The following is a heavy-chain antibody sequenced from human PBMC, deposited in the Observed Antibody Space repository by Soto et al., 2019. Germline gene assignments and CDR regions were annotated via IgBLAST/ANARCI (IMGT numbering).Heavy chain of an antibody. D-gene: IGHD1-26*01. V-gene: IGHV4-34*01. J-gene: IGHJ4*02. CDR3: AKKSSGNSYFYFDY. CDR1: GGSFSGYY. Sequence: PSETLSLTCAVYGGSFSGYYWTWIRQPPGTGLEWIGEINHSGSTNYNPSLKSRVTISVDTSKNQFSLKLTSVTAADTAVYYCAKKSSGNSYFYFDYWGQGALVTVS. CDR2: INHSGST.